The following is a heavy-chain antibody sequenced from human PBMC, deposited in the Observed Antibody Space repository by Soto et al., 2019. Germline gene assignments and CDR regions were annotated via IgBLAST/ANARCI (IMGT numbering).Heavy chain of an antibody. CDR1: GGTFSSYA. Sequence: SVKVSCKASGGTFSSYAISWVRQAPGQGLEWMGGIIPIFGTANYAQKFQGRVTITADESTSTAYMELSSLRSEDTAVYYCARETAKGDYDFWSGYRANAFDIWGQGTMVTV. J-gene: IGHJ3*02. V-gene: IGHV1-69*13. D-gene: IGHD3-3*01. CDR2: IIPIFGTA. CDR3: ARETAKGDYDFWSGYRANAFDI.